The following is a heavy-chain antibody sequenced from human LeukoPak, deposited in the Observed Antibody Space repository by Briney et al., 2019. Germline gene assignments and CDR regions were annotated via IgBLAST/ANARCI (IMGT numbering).Heavy chain of an antibody. CDR1: GFTLSSYS. CDR2: ISSSSSTI. V-gene: IGHV3-48*04. J-gene: IGHJ5*02. CDR3: ARDRQWGLDP. Sequence: GGSLRLSCAASGFTLSSYSMNWVRQAPGKGLEWVSYISSSSSTIYYADSVKGRFTISRDNAKNSLYLQMNSLRAEDTAVYYCARDRQWGLDPWGQGTLVTVSS. D-gene: IGHD3-16*01.